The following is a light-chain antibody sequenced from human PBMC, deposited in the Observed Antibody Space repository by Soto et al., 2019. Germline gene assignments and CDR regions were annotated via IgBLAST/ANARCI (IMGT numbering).Light chain of an antibody. CDR1: SGHSSYA. Sequence: QSVLTQSPSASASLGASVKLTCTLSSGHSSYAIAWHQQQPAKGPRYLMQVISDGSHTKADGIPDRFSGSSSGADRYLTISSLQSEDEAVYYGQTWGTGIRVFGGGTKLTVL. J-gene: IGLJ3*02. V-gene: IGLV4-69*01. CDR3: QTWGTGIRV. CDR2: VISDGSH.